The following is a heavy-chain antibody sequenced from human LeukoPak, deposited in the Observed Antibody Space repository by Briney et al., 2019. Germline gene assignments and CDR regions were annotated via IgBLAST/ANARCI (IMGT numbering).Heavy chain of an antibody. CDR2: IIPILGIA. CDR3: AREGTMVRGEDYGMDV. Sequence: SVKVSCKASGGTFSSYAISWVRQAPGQGLEWMGRIIPILGIADYAQKFQGRVTITADKSTSTAYMELSSLRSEDTAVYYCAREGTMVRGEDYGMDVWGQGTTVTVSS. CDR1: GGTFSSYA. V-gene: IGHV1-69*04. D-gene: IGHD3-10*01. J-gene: IGHJ6*02.